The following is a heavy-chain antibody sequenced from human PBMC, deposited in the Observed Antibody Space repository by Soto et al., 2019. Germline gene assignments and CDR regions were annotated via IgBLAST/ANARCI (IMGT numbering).Heavy chain of an antibody. CDR1: GYTFTSYG. CDR2: ISAYNGNT. V-gene: IGHV1-18*04. CDR3: AREWRYYYDSSGYYYGDFDY. J-gene: IGHJ4*02. Sequence: ASVKVSCKASGYTFTSYGISWVRQAPGQGLEWMGWISAYNGNTNYAQKLQGRVTMTTDTSTSTAYMELRSLRSDDTAVYYCAREWRYYYDSSGYYYGDFDYWGQGTLVTVSS. D-gene: IGHD3-22*01.